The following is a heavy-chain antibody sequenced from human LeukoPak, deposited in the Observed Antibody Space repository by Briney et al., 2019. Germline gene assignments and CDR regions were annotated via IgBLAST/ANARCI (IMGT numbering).Heavy chain of an antibody. D-gene: IGHD1-26*01. CDR2: INPNSGDT. Sequence: ASVKVSCKASGYTFTAYYMHWVRQAPGLGLEWMGWINPNSGDTKYAQKFQGRVTMTRDTSISTAYMDLSSLRFDDTAFYYCARDGTTVVGATIPFDYWGQGTLVTVSS. CDR3: ARDGTTVVGATIPFDY. CDR1: GYTFTAYY. J-gene: IGHJ4*02. V-gene: IGHV1-2*02.